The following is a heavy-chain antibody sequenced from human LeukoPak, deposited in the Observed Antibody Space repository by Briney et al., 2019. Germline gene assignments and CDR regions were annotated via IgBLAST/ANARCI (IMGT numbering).Heavy chain of an antibody. CDR1: GGSISSDY. CDR3: ARNTHYYDRSGITGMYVCDM. Sequence: SETLSLTCTVSGGSISSDYWSWIRPPAGKGLEWIGRMHSSGTTNYNPSLQSRVSISMDTSKNQFSLKLSSVTAADTAVYFCARNTHYYDRSGITGMYVCDMWGRGTMVTVSS. V-gene: IGHV4-4*07. D-gene: IGHD3-22*01. J-gene: IGHJ3*02. CDR2: MHSSGTT.